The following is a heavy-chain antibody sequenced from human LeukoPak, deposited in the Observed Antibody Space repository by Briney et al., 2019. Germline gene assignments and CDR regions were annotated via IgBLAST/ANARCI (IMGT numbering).Heavy chain of an antibody. CDR1: GFTFSSYA. CDR2: ISYDGSNK. V-gene: IGHV3-30-3*01. D-gene: IGHD6-19*01. J-gene: IGHJ4*02. CDR3: ARDTVAGIRDY. Sequence: PGGSLRLSCAASGFTFSSYAMHWVRQAPGKGLEWVAVISYDGSNKYYADSVKGRFTISRDNSKNTLYLQMNSLRAEDTAVYYCARDTVAGIRDYWGQGTLVTVSS.